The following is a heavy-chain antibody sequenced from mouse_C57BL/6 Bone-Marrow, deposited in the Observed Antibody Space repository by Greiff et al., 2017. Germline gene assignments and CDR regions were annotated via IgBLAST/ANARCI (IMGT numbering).Heavy chain of an antibody. CDR1: GFNIKDDY. CDR2: IDPENGDT. V-gene: IGHV14-4*01. D-gene: IGHD1-1*01. CDR3: TTGGSSSTSAWFAY. Sequence: VQLQQSGAELVRPGASVKLSCTASGFNIKDDYMHWVKQRPEQGLEWIGWIDPENGDTEYASKFQGKATITADTSSNTAYLQLSSLTSEDTAVEYCTTGGSSSTSAWFAYGGQGTLGTVSA. J-gene: IGHJ3*01.